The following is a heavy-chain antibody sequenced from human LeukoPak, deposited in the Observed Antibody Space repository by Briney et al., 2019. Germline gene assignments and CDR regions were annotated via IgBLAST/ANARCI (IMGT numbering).Heavy chain of an antibody. D-gene: IGHD4-23*01. CDR3: AKDYYGGNSGYFQH. J-gene: IGHJ1*01. CDR2: ISGDGGST. V-gene: IGHV3-43*02. CDR1: GFTFDDYA. Sequence: GGSLRLSCAASGFTFDDYAMHWVRQAPGKGLEWVSLISGDGGSTYYADSVKGGFTISRDNSKNSLYLQMSSLRTEDTALYYCAKDYYGGNSGYFQHWGQGTLVTVSS.